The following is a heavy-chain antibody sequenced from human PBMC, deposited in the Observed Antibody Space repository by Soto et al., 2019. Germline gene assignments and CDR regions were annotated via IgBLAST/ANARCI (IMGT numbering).Heavy chain of an antibody. Sequence: GASVKVSCKASGYTFTGYYMHWVRQAPGQGLEWMGWINPNSGGTNYAQKFQGWVTMTRDTSISTAYMELSRLRSDDTAVYYCARASRRVKIFGVVIPYGMDVWGQGTTVTVSS. V-gene: IGHV1-2*04. CDR3: ARASRRVKIFGVVIPYGMDV. CDR1: GYTFTGYY. J-gene: IGHJ6*02. CDR2: INPNSGGT. D-gene: IGHD3-3*01.